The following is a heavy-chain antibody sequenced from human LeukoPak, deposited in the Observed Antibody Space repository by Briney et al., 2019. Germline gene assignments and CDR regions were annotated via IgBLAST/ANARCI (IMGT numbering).Heavy chain of an antibody. Sequence: GASVKVSCKVSGYTHTELSMHWVRQAPGKGLEWMGGFDPEDGETIYAQKFQGRVTMTEDTSTDTAYMELSSLRSEDTAVYYCATVPDYGGNSDSWFDPWGQGTLVTVSS. CDR2: FDPEDGET. CDR3: ATVPDYGGNSDSWFDP. V-gene: IGHV1-24*01. CDR1: GYTHTELS. J-gene: IGHJ5*02. D-gene: IGHD4-23*01.